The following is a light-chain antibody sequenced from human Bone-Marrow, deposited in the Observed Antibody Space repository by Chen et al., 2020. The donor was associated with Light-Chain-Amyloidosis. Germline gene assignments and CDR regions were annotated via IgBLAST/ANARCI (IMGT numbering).Light chain of an antibody. CDR3: SSITDSTTWV. CDR2: DVN. J-gene: IGLJ3*02. V-gene: IGLV2-14*03. Sequence: QSALTQPPSASGSPGQSVTISCTGTSSDVGVYNSVSWYQHYPGKAPRLMIYDVNNRPSGVSNRFSGSKSGSTASLTISGLQAEDEAAYYCSSITDSTTWVFGGGTKVTVL. CDR1: SSDVGVYNS.